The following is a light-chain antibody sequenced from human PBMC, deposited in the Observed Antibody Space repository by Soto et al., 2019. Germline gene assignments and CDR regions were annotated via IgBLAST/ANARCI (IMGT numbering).Light chain of an antibody. CDR1: QSISSW. CDR3: QQYNSYWYT. J-gene: IGKJ2*01. V-gene: IGKV1-5*01. Sequence: DIPMTQSPSTLSASVGDRVTITCRASQSISSWLAWYQQKPGKAPKLLIYDASSLESGVPSRFSGSGSGTEFTLTISRLQPDDFATYYCQQYNSYWYTFGQGTKLEIK. CDR2: DAS.